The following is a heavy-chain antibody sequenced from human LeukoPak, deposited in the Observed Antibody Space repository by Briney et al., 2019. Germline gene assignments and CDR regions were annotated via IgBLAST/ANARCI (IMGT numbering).Heavy chain of an antibody. Sequence: TGGSLRLSCAASGFTFSSYWMHWVRQAPGKGLVWVSRINSDGSSTSYADSVKGRFTISRDNAKNTLYLQMNSLRAEDTAVYYCARVFIGDYGDYQLDYWGQGTLVTVSS. V-gene: IGHV3-74*01. CDR2: INSDGSST. CDR3: ARVFIGDYGDYQLDY. CDR1: GFTFSSYW. D-gene: IGHD4-17*01. J-gene: IGHJ4*02.